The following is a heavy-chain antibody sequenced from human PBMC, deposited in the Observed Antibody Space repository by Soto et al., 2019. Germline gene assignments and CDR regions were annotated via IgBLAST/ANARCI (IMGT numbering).Heavy chain of an antibody. CDR1: GGTFSSYA. J-gene: IGHJ6*02. CDR2: IIPIFGTA. Sequence: QVQLVHSGAEVKKPWSSVKVSCKASGGTFSSYAISWVRQAPGQGVEWMGGIIPIFGTANEAQKFQGRVTITAEESTSTAYMELSSLRSEATAVYYCANYQLPPYYYYGMDVWGQGTTVTVSS. V-gene: IGHV1-69*12. CDR3: ANYQLPPYYYYGMDV. D-gene: IGHD2-2*01.